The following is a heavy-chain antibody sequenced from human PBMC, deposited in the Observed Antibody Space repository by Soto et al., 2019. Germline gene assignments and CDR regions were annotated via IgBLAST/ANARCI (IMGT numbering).Heavy chain of an antibody. CDR3: ARDLSEVVAAYYGMDV. CDR2: IYYSGST. J-gene: IGHJ6*02. CDR1: GGSISSGDYY. Sequence: SETLSLTCTVSGGSISSGDYYWSWIRQPPGKGLEWIGYIYYSGSTYYNPSLKSRVTISVDTSKNQFSLKLSSVTAADTAVYYCARDLSEVVAAYYGMDVWGQGTTVTVSS. D-gene: IGHD2-15*01. V-gene: IGHV4-30-4*01.